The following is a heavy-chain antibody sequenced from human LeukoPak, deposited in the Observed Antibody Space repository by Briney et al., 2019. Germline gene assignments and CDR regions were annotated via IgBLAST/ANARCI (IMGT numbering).Heavy chain of an antibody. CDR1: GFTFSSYE. CDR3: ARRGYGIAAAGFD. V-gene: IGHV3-48*03. CDR2: ISSSGSTI. J-gene: IGHJ4*02. D-gene: IGHD6-13*01. Sequence: PGGSLRLSCAASGFTFSSYEMNWVRQAPGKGLEWVSYISSSGSTIYYADSVKGRFTISRDNAKNSLYLQMNSLRAEDTAVYYCARRGYGIAAAGFDWGQGTLVTVSS.